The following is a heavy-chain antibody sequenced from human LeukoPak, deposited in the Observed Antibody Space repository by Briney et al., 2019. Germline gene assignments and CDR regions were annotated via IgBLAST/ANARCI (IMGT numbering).Heavy chain of an antibody. J-gene: IGHJ4*02. CDR1: GGSFSGYY. Sequence: SETLSLTCAVYGGSFSGYYWSWIRQPPGKGLEWIGEINHSGSTNYNPSLKSRVTISVDTSKNQFSLKLGSVTAADTAVYYCARLPDTAMVDGLDYWGQGTLVTVSS. D-gene: IGHD5-18*01. V-gene: IGHV4-34*01. CDR2: INHSGST. CDR3: ARLPDTAMVDGLDY.